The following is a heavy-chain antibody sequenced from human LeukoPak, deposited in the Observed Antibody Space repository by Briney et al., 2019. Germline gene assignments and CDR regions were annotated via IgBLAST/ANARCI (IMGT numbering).Heavy chain of an antibody. J-gene: IGHJ5*02. CDR2: MNPNSGNT. CDR3: ASSYCSGGSCLPSP. V-gene: IGHV1-8*02. Sequence: GASVKVSCKASGYTFTGYYMHWVRQAPGQGLEWMGWMNPNSGNTGYAQKFQGRVTMTRNTSIGTAYMELSSLRSEDTAVYYCASSYCSGGSCLPSPWGQGTLVTVSS. D-gene: IGHD2-15*01. CDR1: GYTFTGYY.